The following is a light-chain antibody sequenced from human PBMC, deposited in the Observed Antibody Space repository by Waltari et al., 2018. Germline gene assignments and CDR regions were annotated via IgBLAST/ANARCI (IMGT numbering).Light chain of an antibody. V-gene: IGKV1-39*01. J-gene: IGKJ1*01. CDR2: SAS. CDR1: QNINFY. Sequence: DIQMTQSPSSLSASVGDRVTITCRATQNINFYLNWYQQKPAKAPKLLIYSASSLQSGVPSRFSGDGSCTDFTLTISSLQPDDFATYYCQQSYHTPWTFGQGTKVEIK. CDR3: QQSYHTPWT.